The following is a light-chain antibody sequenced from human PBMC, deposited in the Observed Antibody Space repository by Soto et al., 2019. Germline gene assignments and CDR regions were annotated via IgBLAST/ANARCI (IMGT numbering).Light chain of an antibody. CDR2: DVP. CDR3: QQFYMGWT. CDR1: QSVRGA. Sequence: DIQMTQSPSTLSASVGDRVTITCRASQSVRGALAWYHHRPGRAPKVLIYDVPTLETGVPSRFSGFGSGTEFTLAISSLQPDDFGTYYCQQFYMGWTFGQGTRVDLK. J-gene: IGKJ1*01. V-gene: IGKV1-5*01.